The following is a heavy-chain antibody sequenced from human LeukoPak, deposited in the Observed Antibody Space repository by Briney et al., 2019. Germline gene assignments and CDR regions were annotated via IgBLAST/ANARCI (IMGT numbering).Heavy chain of an antibody. CDR3: ARRSGYTSGYRVVSWFDP. Sequence: SETLSLTCTVSGDSISSYYWSWIRQPPGKGLEWIGYISYSGRTNYNPSLRSRITISIDTSRNQFSLKLRSVTAADTAVYYCARRSGYTSGYRVVSWFDPWGQGTLVTVSS. CDR1: GDSISSYY. V-gene: IGHV4-59*08. D-gene: IGHD5-18*01. CDR2: ISYSGRT. J-gene: IGHJ5*02.